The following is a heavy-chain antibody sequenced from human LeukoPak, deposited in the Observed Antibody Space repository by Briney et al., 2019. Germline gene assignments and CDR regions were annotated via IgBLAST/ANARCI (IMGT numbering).Heavy chain of an antibody. CDR1: GYTFTSYD. V-gene: IGHV1-8*01. CDR3: ATVWGSYRRTLEYFQH. D-gene: IGHD3-16*02. J-gene: IGHJ1*01. CDR2: MNPNSGNT. Sequence: ASVTVSCKASGYTFTSYDINWVRQATGQGLEWMGWMNPNSGNTGYAQKFQGRVTMTRNTSISTAYMELSSLRSEDTAVYYCATVWGSYRRTLEYFQHWGQGTLVTVSS.